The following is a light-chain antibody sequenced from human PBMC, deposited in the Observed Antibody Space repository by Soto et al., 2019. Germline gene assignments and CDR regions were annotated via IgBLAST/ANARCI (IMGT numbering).Light chain of an antibody. CDR2: ENN. J-gene: IGLJ2*01. CDR3: GTWDSSLSAVV. CDR1: SYNIGNNY. V-gene: IGLV1-51*02. Sequence: QSVLPQPHSVSAAQGQKVTISCSGSSYNIGNNYVSWYQQLPGTAPKLLIYENNKRPSGIPDRFSGSKSVTSATLGITGLQTGDEADYYCGTWDSSLSAVVFGGGTKLTVL.